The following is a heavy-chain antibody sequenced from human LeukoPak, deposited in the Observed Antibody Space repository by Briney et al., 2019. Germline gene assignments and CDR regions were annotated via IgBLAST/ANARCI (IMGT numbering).Heavy chain of an antibody. J-gene: IGHJ4*02. D-gene: IGHD4-23*01. CDR2: FFPGDSDT. Sequence: GESLKISCKASGYSFTSYWIGWVRQMPGKGLEWMGIFFPGDSDTRYSPSFQGQVTISADKSISIAYLRWSSLKASDTAMYYCARTYGGNPGGFDYWGQGTLVTVSS. CDR3: ARTYGGNPGGFDY. CDR1: GYSFTSYW. V-gene: IGHV5-51*01.